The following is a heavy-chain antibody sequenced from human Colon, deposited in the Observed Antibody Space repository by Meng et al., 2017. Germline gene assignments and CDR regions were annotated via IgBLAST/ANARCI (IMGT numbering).Heavy chain of an antibody. V-gene: IGHV4-38-2*01. D-gene: IGHD3-22*01. CDR3: ARTIYSSSVDY. J-gene: IGHJ4*02. Sequence: QLQGSGPGSVKPSDTLSPTCSVSCYSISTAYYWGWIWQTPGKGLEWIASIDRSGTTYYNPSLESRVTISVDTSKNHFSLRLNSVTAADTAVYFCARTIYSSSVDYWGQGTLVTVSS. CDR2: IDRSGTT. CDR1: CYSISTAYY.